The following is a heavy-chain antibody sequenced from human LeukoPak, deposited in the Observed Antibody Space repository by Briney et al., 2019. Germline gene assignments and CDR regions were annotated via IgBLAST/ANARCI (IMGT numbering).Heavy chain of an antibody. J-gene: IGHJ4*02. CDR1: GFTFSSYA. D-gene: IGHD3-22*01. CDR3: AKTASEYYDSSGHFDY. CDR2: ISGSGGST. Sequence: GGSLRLSCAASGFTFSSYAMSWVRQAPGKGLEWVSAISGSGGSTYYADSVKGRFTISRDNSKNTLYLQMNSLRAEDTAVYYCAKTASEYYDSSGHFDYWGQGTLVTVSS. V-gene: IGHV3-23*01.